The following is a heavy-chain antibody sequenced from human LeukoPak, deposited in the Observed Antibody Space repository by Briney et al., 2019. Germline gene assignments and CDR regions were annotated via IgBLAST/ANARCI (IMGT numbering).Heavy chain of an antibody. J-gene: IGHJ4*02. Sequence: PGGSLRLSCAASGFTFSSYSMNWVRQAQGKGLEWVSSISSSSSYIYYADSVKGRFTISRDNAKNSLYLQMNSLRAEDTAVYYCARDRNDYGDYWGQGTLVTVSS. CDR2: ISSSSSYI. V-gene: IGHV3-21*01. CDR1: GFTFSSYS. CDR3: ARDRNDYGDY.